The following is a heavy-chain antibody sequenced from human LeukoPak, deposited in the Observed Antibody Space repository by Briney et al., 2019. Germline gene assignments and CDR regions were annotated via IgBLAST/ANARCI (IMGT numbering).Heavy chain of an antibody. CDR2: IYYSGST. J-gene: IGHJ4*02. Sequence: SETLSLTCTVSGGSISTGDFYWAWIRQPPGKRLEWIGSIYYSGSTYYNPSLKSRVTISVDTSKNQFSLKLSSVTAADTAVYYCARALSGVLMVYATYFDYWGQGTLVTVSS. D-gene: IGHD2-8*01. CDR3: ARALSGVLMVYATYFDY. V-gene: IGHV4-39*07. CDR1: GGSISTGDFY.